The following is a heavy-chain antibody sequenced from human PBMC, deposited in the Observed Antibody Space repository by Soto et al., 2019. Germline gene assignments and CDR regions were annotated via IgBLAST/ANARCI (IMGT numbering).Heavy chain of an antibody. D-gene: IGHD3-16*01. CDR3: ARMATFGSLNWFDH. V-gene: IGHV1-8*01. Sequence: ASVKVSCKASGYSFTNNDVTWVRQATGQGLEWTGWMNPGSGDTGYAQKFQGRVTMTRDISIATAYMELSSLRSDDTAIYYCARMATFGSLNWFDHWGQGTLVTVSS. J-gene: IGHJ5*02. CDR1: GYSFTNND. CDR2: MNPGSGDT.